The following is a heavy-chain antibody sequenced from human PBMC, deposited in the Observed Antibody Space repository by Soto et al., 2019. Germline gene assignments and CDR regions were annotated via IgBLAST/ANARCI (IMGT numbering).Heavy chain of an antibody. V-gene: IGHV5-51*01. J-gene: IGHJ6*02. D-gene: IGHD6-6*01. CDR3: ARGTPYLAARHILGKYYYYGMDV. CDR1: VYSFTSYC. CDR2: IYPGDSDT. Sequence: GEHRKISCPGSVYSFTSYCIGWVRQMPGKGLEWMWIIYPGDSDTRYSPSFQGQVTISADKSTSTAYRQRSSLKASHTAMYYCARGTPYLAARHILGKYYYYGMDVWGLGTPVAVAS.